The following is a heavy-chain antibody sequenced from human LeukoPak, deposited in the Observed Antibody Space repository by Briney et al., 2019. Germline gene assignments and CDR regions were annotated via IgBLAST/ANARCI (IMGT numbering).Heavy chain of an antibody. CDR1: GFTFSSYE. D-gene: IGHD3-22*01. J-gene: IGHJ5*02. V-gene: IGHV3-48*03. CDR3: ARDERYYDSSGPDWFDP. CDR2: ISSSGSSI. Sequence: GGSLRLSCAASGFTFSSYEMNWVRQAPGKGLEWVSYISSSGSSIYYAEPVKGRFTISRDNAKNPLYLQMNSLRAEDTAVYYRARDERYYDSSGPDWFDPWGQGTLVTVSS.